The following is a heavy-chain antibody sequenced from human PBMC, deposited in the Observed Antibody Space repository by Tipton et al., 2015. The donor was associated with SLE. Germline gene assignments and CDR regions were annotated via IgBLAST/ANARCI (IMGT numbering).Heavy chain of an antibody. CDR2: IYYSGST. V-gene: IGHV4-39*01. D-gene: IGHD7-27*01. J-gene: IGHJ4*02. CDR3: ARQDLRPWGPGHFDY. CDR1: GGSISSSSYY. Sequence: TLSLTCTVSGGSISSSSYYWGWIRQPPGKGLGWIGSIYYSGSTYYNPSLKSRVTISVDTSKNQFSLKLSSVTAAGTAVYYCARQDLRPWGPGHFDYWGQGTLVTVSS.